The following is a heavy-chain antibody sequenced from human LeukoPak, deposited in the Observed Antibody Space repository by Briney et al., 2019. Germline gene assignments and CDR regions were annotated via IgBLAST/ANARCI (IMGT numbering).Heavy chain of an antibody. J-gene: IGHJ4*02. CDR3: ARGPSSSWYGGSVDY. CDR2: IYYSGST. V-gene: IGHV4-59*08. Sequence: PSETLSLTCTVSGGSISSYYWSWIRQPAGKGLEWIGYIYYSGSTNYNPSLKSRVTISVDTSKNQFSLKLSSVTAADTAVYYCARGPSSSWYGGSVDYWGQGTLVTVSS. D-gene: IGHD6-13*01. CDR1: GGSISSYY.